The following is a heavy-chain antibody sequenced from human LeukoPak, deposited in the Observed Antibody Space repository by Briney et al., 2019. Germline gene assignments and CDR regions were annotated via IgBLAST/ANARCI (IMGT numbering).Heavy chain of an antibody. D-gene: IGHD3-9*01. CDR1: GFTFSSYA. Sequence: GGSLTLSCAASGFTFSSYAMSWVREAPARGLEWVSSLRGNGDTFYADSVKGRFTLSRDESRNTVYLQLSNLRVEDTAVYYCAKASWVLNADAVLWGQGTVVTVSS. CDR2: LRGNGDT. V-gene: IGHV3-23*01. J-gene: IGHJ4*02. CDR3: AKASWVLNADAVL.